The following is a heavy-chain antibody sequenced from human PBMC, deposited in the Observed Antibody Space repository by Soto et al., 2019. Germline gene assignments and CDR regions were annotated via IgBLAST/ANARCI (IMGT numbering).Heavy chain of an antibody. D-gene: IGHD2-15*01. CDR1: GFTFSSYS. CDR2: ISSSSSYI. V-gene: IGHV3-21*01. J-gene: IGHJ3*02. CDR3: ARDFALGDCSGGSCYPLGI. Sequence: EVQLVESGGGLVKPGGSLRLSCAASGFTFSSYSMNWVRQAPGKGLEWVSSISSSSSYIYYADSVKGRFTISRDNAKNSMYLQMNSLRAEDTAVYYCARDFALGDCSGGSCYPLGIWGQGTMVTVSS.